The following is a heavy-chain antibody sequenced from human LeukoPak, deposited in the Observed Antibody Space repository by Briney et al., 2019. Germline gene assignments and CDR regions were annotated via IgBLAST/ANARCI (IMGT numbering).Heavy chain of an antibody. Sequence: PGGSLRLSCAASGFTFSDYYMSWIRQAPGKGLEWVSYISSSSSYTNYADSVKGRFTISRDNAKNSLYLQANSLRAEDTAVYYCARESSGPLYYYDSSGYYEDYWGQGTLVTVSS. CDR1: GFTFSDYY. CDR3: ARESSGPLYYYDSSGYYEDY. V-gene: IGHV3-11*05. J-gene: IGHJ4*02. CDR2: ISSSSSYT. D-gene: IGHD3-22*01.